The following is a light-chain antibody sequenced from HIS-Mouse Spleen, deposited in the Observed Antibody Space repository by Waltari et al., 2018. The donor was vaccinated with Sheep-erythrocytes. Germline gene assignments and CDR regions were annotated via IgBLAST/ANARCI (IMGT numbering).Light chain of an antibody. J-gene: IGKJ5*01. CDR2: AAS. CDR3: QQANSFPIT. CDR1: QVISSW. Sequence: DLQMTQSPSSVSASVGDTVTVTCLASQVISSWLAWYQQKPGKAPKLLLYAASSLQSGVPSRFSGSGSGTDFTLTISSLQPEDFATYYCQQANSFPITFGQGTRLEIK. V-gene: IGKV1-12*01.